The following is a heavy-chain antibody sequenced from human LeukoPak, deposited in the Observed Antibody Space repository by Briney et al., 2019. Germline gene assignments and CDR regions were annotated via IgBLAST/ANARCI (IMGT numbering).Heavy chain of an antibody. CDR1: GGTFSSYA. CDR2: IIPIFDTA. Sequence: SVKVSFKASGGTFSSYAISWVRQAPGQGLEWMGGIIPIFDTANYAQKLQDRITITADESTTTAYMELSSLRSEDTAVYYCARERLRYCSSTSCYFDYWGQGTLVTVSS. D-gene: IGHD2-2*01. V-gene: IGHV1-69*13. J-gene: IGHJ4*02. CDR3: ARERLRYCSSTSCYFDY.